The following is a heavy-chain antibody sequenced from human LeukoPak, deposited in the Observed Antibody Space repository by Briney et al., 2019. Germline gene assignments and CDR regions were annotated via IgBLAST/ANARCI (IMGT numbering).Heavy chain of an antibody. V-gene: IGHV1-3*01. CDR3: AREIGGVPAYFDY. Sequence: GASVKVSCKASGYTFSTYPMNWVRQAPGQRLEWMGWINAGNGNTRYSQNFQGRLTITRDTSANTVYMELSSLRSEDMAVYYCAREIGGVPAYFDYWGQGTLVTVSS. D-gene: IGHD3-16*01. CDR2: INAGNGNT. J-gene: IGHJ4*02. CDR1: GYTFSTYP.